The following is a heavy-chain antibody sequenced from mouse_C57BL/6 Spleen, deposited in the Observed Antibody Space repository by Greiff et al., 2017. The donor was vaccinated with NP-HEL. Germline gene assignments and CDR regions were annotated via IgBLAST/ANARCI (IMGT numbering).Heavy chain of an antibody. Sequence: VKLQQSGPELVKPGASVKLSCKASGYTFTSYDINWVQQRPGQGLEWIGWIYPRDGSTKYNEKFKGKATLTVDTSSSTAYMELHSLTSEDSAVYFCGYGSFDYWGQGTTLTVSS. CDR3: GYGSFDY. CDR1: GYTFTSYD. V-gene: IGHV1-85*01. J-gene: IGHJ2*01. D-gene: IGHD1-1*01. CDR2: IYPRDGST.